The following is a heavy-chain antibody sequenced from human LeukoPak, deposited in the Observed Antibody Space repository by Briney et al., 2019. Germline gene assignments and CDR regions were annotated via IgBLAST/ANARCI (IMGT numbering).Heavy chain of an antibody. J-gene: IGHJ4*02. CDR2: ISSSSSYI. Sequence: GGSLRLSCAASGFTLSNYYMKWVRQAPGKGLEWVSSISSSSSYIYYAASVKGRFNISRDNAKNSLYLQMNSLRAEDTAVYYCAGGPAVAYFDYWGQGTLVTVSS. D-gene: IGHD2-15*01. V-gene: IGHV3-21*01. CDR3: AGGPAVAYFDY. CDR1: GFTLSNYY.